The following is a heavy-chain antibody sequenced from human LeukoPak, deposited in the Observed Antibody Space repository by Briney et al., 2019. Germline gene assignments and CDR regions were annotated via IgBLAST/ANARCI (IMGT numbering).Heavy chain of an antibody. J-gene: IGHJ4*02. CDR2: INHSGST. CDR3: ARVRYCGGDCRHLFDY. Sequence: SETLSLTCAVYGGSFSGYYWSWIRQPPGKGLEWIGEINHSGSTNYNPSLKSRVTISVDTSKNQFSLKLSSVTAADTAVYYCARVRYCGGDCRHLFDYWGQGTLVTVSS. V-gene: IGHV4-34*01. D-gene: IGHD2-21*02. CDR1: GGSFSGYY.